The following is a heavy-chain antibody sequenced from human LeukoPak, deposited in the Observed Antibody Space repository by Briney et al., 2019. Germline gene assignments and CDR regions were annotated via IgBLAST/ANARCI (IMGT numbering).Heavy chain of an antibody. J-gene: IGHJ6*02. D-gene: IGHD1-14*01. Sequence: PGGSLRLSCAASGFTFSTYAMHWVRQAPGKGLEWVAVISYDGSNTYSADSVKGRFTISRDNSKNTLYLQMNSLRAEDTAVYYCARGGAVYPEEGYYYYGMDVWGQGTTVTVSS. CDR2: ISYDGSNT. V-gene: IGHV3-30-3*01. CDR1: GFTFSTYA. CDR3: ARGGAVYPEEGYYYYGMDV.